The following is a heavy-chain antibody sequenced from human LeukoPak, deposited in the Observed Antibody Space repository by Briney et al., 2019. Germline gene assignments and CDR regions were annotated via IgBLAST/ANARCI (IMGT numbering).Heavy chain of an antibody. CDR3: ASGLYYDSSGLR. CDR1: GYTFTDYY. J-gene: IGHJ4*02. CDR2: INPNSGGT. Sequence: ASVKVSCKASGYTFTDYYIHWVRQAPGQGLEWMGWINPNSGGTNYAQKFQGRVTMTRDTSISTAYMELSRLRSDDTAVYYCASGLYYDSSGLRWGQGTLVTVSS. V-gene: IGHV1-2*02. D-gene: IGHD3-22*01.